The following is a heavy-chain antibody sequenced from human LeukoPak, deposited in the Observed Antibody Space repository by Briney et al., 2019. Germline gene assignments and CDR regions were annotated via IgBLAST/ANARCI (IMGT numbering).Heavy chain of an antibody. CDR1: GDSISSGGYY. D-gene: IGHD3-22*01. CDR2: IYYSGNT. V-gene: IGHV4-31*11. CDR3: AKYDYYDSSGYFYAGD. Sequence: PSGTLSLTCAVSGDSISSGGYYWSWIRQRPGEGLEWIGYIYYSGNTYYTPSLKSRVTISLDTSKNQFSLKLSFVTAADTAVYYCAKYDYYDSSGYFYAGDWGQGTLVTVSS. J-gene: IGHJ4*02.